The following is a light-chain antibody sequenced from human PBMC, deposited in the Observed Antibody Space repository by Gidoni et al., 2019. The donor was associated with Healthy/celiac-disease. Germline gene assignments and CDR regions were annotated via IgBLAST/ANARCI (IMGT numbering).Light chain of an antibody. V-gene: IGKV1-5*03. CDR3: QQYNSYSEYT. CDR1: QSISSW. Sequence: DIQMTQSPSTLSASVGDRVTITCRASQSISSWLAWYQQKPGKAPKLLIYKASSLEGGVPSRFSGSGSGTEFTLTISSLQPDDFATYYCQQYNSYSEYTFGQGTKLEIK. CDR2: KAS. J-gene: IGKJ2*01.